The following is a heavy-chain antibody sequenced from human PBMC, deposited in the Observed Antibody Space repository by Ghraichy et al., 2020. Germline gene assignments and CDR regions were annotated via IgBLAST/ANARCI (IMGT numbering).Heavy chain of an antibody. V-gene: IGHV1-2*02. Sequence: ASVKVSCKASGYTFTGYYMHWVRQAPGQGLEWMGWINPNSGGTNYAQKFQGRVTMTRDTSISTAYMELSRLRSDDTAVYYCARDLGALTYYYGSGTDYWGQGTLVTVSS. CDR2: INPNSGGT. J-gene: IGHJ4*02. CDR1: GYTFTGYY. D-gene: IGHD3-10*01. CDR3: ARDLGALTYYYGSGTDY.